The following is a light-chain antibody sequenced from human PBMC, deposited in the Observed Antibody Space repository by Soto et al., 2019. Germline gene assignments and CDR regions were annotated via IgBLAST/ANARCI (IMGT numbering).Light chain of an antibody. CDR2: GAS. CDR3: QQYDKWPPVT. CDR1: QSVSSN. J-gene: IGKJ5*01. V-gene: IGKV3-15*01. Sequence: EIVMTQSPATLSVSLGARATLSCRASQSVSSNLAWYQHKPGQAPRLVIYGASTRATGIPARFSGSGSGTEFTLTISSLQSEDFGVYYCQQYDKWPPVTFGQGTRLEIK.